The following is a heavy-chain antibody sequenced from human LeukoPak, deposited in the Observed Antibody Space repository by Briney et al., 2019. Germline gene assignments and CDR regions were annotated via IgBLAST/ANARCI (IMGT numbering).Heavy chain of an antibody. D-gene: IGHD6-6*01. CDR3: TSFTISSGFP. J-gene: IGHJ4*02. CDR1: GFTFKSAW. CDR2: IKSKTDGGTT. V-gene: IGHV3-15*07. Sequence: PGGSLRLSCAASGFTFKSAWMNWVRQAPGKGLEWVGRIKSKTDGGTTDYAAPVKGRFSISRDDSTNTLYLQMNSLKAEDTAVYYCTSFTISSGFPGGQGTLVTVSS.